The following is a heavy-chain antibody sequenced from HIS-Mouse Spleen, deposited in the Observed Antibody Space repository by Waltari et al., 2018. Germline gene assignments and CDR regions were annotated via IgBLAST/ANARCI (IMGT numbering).Heavy chain of an antibody. J-gene: IGHJ4*02. CDR1: GFTFSSYG. CDR2: ISYDGSNK. V-gene: IGHV3-30*18. Sequence: QVQLVESGGGVVQPGRSLRLSCAASGFTFSSYGMHWVRQAPGKGVEWVAVISYDGSNKNYEDSVKGRFTISRDNSKNTLYLQMNSLRAEDTAVYYCAKDRGSPLYFDYWGQGTLVTVSS. D-gene: IGHD1-26*01. CDR3: AKDRGSPLYFDY.